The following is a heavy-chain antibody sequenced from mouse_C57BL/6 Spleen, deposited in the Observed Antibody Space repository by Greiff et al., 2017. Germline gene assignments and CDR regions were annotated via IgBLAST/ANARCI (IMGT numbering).Heavy chain of an antibody. CDR1: GYAFSSYW. D-gene: IGHD2-4*01. CDR2: IYPGDGDT. V-gene: IGHV1-80*01. Sequence: QVHVKQSGAELVKPGASVKISCKASGYAFSSYWMNWVKQRPGKGLEWIGQIYPGDGDTNYNGKFKGKATLTADKSSSTAYMQLSSLTSEDSAVYFCARNDYDYDVDYWGQGTTLTVSS. J-gene: IGHJ2*01. CDR3: ARNDYDYDVDY.